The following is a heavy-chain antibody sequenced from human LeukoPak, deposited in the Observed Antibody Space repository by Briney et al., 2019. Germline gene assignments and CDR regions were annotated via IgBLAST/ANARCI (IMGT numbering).Heavy chain of an antibody. CDR1: GGSISSGSYY. CDR2: IYTSGST. J-gene: IGHJ4*02. CDR3: VRDPPLYYDYVWGSSIESLDY. Sequence: SQTLSLTCTVSGGSISSGSYYWSWIRQPAGKGLEWIGRIYTSGSTNYNPSLKSRVTISVDTSKNQFSLKLSSVTAADTAVYYCVRDPPLYYDYVWGSSIESLDYWGQGTLVTVSS. D-gene: IGHD3-16*01. V-gene: IGHV4-61*02.